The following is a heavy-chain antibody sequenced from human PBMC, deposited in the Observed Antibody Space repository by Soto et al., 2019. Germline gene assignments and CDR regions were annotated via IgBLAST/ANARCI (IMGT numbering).Heavy chain of an antibody. Sequence: PSETLSLTCTVSGGPISSSSYYWGWIRQPPGKGLEWIGSIYYSGSTYYNPSLKSRVTISVDTSKNQFSLKLSSVTAADTAVYYCARLLGYDFWSGKGKDYWGQGTLVTVSS. J-gene: IGHJ4*02. CDR2: IYYSGST. CDR3: ARLLGYDFWSGKGKDY. CDR1: GGPISSSSYY. V-gene: IGHV4-39*01. D-gene: IGHD3-3*01.